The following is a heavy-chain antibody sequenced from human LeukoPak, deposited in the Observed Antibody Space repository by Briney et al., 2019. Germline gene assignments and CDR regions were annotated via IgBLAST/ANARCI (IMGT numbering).Heavy chain of an antibody. Sequence: GGSLRLSCAASGFTFSSYWMSWVRQAPGKGLEWVANIKQDGSEKYYVDSVKGRFTISRDNAKNSLYLQMNSLRAEDTAVYYCARVVCSSTSCYTGYYYYMDVWGKGTTVTVSS. D-gene: IGHD2-2*02. CDR3: ARVVCSSTSCYTGYYYYMDV. CDR2: IKQDGSEK. J-gene: IGHJ6*03. V-gene: IGHV3-7*01. CDR1: GFTFSSYW.